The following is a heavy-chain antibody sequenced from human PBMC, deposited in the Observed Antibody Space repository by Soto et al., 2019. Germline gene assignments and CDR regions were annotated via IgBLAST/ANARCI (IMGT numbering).Heavy chain of an antibody. CDR2: INHSGST. CDR3: ARGRGQQLFPY. J-gene: IGHJ4*02. CDR1: GGSFSGYY. V-gene: IGHV4-34*01. D-gene: IGHD6-13*01. Sequence: SETLSLTCAVYGGSFSGYYWSWIRQPPGKGLEWIREINHSGSTNYNPSLKSRVTISVDTSKNQFSLKLSSVTAADTAVYYCARGRGQQLFPYWGQGTLVTVSS.